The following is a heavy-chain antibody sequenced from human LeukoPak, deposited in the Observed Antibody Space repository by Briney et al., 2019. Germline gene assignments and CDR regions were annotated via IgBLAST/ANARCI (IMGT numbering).Heavy chain of an antibody. J-gene: IGHJ4*02. D-gene: IGHD6-13*01. CDR2: IIPIFGNV. V-gene: IGHV1-69*01. CDR1: GGTSSSYA. CDR3: AREQAGT. Sequence: SVKVSCKASGGTSSSYAINWLRQAPGQGLEWMGGIIPIFGNVNYAQKFQGRVTIIAADESTGTAYMELSSLRSADTAVYYCAREQAGTWGQGTLVTVSS.